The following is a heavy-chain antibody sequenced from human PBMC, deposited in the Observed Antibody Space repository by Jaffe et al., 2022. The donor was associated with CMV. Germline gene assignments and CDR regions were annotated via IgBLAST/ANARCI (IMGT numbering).Heavy chain of an antibody. D-gene: IGHD6-19*01. CDR1: GGSISSYY. CDR3: ARANWIAVAGTGYYYGMDV. V-gene: IGHV4-59*01. Sequence: QVQLQESGPGLVKPSETLSLTCTVSGGSISSYYWSWIRQPPGKGLEWIGYIYYSGSTNYNPSLKSRVTISVDTSKNQFSLKLSSVTAADTAVYYCARANWIAVAGTGYYYGMDVWGQGTTVTVSS. J-gene: IGHJ6*02. CDR2: IYYSGST.